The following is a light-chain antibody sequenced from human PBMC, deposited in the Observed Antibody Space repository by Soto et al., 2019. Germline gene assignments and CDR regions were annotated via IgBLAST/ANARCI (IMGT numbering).Light chain of an antibody. CDR1: SSDVGSYNL. CDR3: CSYAGLSAWV. CDR2: EGT. V-gene: IGLV2-23*01. Sequence: QSALTQPASVSGSPGQSITISCTGTSSDVGSYNLVSWYQQHPCNAPKLMIYEGTKRPSGISNRFSGSKSGNTASLTISGLQAEDEADYYCCSYAGLSAWVFGGGTKLTVL. J-gene: IGLJ3*02.